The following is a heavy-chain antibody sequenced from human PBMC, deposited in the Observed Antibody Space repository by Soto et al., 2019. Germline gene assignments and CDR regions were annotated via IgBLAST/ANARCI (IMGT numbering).Heavy chain of an antibody. Sequence: GGSLKLSCAASGFTLSGHFMEWVRQAPGKGLEWVGRTKHKAASYTTDYAASVNGRFTISRDDSKNSLYLQMNSLKTEDTAMFYCVPLQFSSWFYWGRGTLVTVSS. CDR3: VPLQFSSWFY. D-gene: IGHD4-4*01. CDR1: GFTLSGHF. V-gene: IGHV3-72*01. CDR2: TKHKAASYTT. J-gene: IGHJ4*02.